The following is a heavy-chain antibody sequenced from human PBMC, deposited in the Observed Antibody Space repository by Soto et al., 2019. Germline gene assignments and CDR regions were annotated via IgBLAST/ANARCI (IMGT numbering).Heavy chain of an antibody. D-gene: IGHD1-26*01. J-gene: IGHJ6*03. V-gene: IGHV4-31*03. CDR3: AGKDSGSADCMED. Sequence: QVQLQESGPGLVKPSQTLSLTCTVSGGSISRGGYYWRWIRQHPGKGLEWIGDIYYSGGIFYNAYLKRRVNKSGDTSENQFTLRLRPVTAADPALDSCAGKDSGSADCMEDWGKGTTVTGSS. CDR2: IYYSGGI. CDR1: GGSISRGGYY.